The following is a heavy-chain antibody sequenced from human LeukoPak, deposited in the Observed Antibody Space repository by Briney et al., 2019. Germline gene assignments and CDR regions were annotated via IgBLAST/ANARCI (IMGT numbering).Heavy chain of an antibody. CDR2: VGSDNKP. V-gene: IGHV3-23*01. CDR1: GFTFSAYA. Sequence: GGSLRLSCEASGFTFSAYAMTWVRQAPGQGLEGVSSVGSDNKPHYAESVKGRFAISRDNSKSMLFLQLNSLRAEDTALYYCARDLPYYVAMDVWGQGTTVTVSS. CDR3: ARDLPYYVAMDV. J-gene: IGHJ6*02. D-gene: IGHD3-10*02.